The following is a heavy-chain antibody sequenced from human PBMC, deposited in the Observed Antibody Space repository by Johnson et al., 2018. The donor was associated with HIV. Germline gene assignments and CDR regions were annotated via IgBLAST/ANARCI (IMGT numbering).Heavy chain of an antibody. CDR2: INWDGDST. V-gene: IGHV3-20*04. CDR3: ARVGGSYGDAFDI. Sequence: VQLVESGGGVVRPGGSLRLSCAASGFTFDDYGMSWVRQAPGKGLEWVSGINWDGDSTNYADSVKGRFTISRDNAKNFLYLQMNSLRAEDTAVYYCARVGGSYGDAFDIWGQGTMVTVSS. D-gene: IGHD1-26*01. J-gene: IGHJ3*02. CDR1: GFTFDDYG.